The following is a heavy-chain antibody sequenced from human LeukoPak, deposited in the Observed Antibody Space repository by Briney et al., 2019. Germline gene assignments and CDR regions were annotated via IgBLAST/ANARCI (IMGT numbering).Heavy chain of an antibody. CDR2: INHSGST. V-gene: IGHV4-34*01. D-gene: IGHD3-22*01. CDR1: GGSISGYY. Sequence: SETLSLTCAVYGGSISGYYWSWSRQPPGKGLEWIGEINHSGSTNYNPSLKSRVTISVDTSKNQFSLKLSSVTAADTAVYYCARGGKYYYDSSGYNYWGQGTLVTVSS. CDR3: ARGGKYYYDSSGYNY. J-gene: IGHJ4*02.